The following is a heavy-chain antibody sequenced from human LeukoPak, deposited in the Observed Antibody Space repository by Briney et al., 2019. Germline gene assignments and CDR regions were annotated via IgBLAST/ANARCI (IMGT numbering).Heavy chain of an antibody. J-gene: IGHJ4*02. Sequence: GRSLRLSCAASGFTFSSYGMHWVRQAPGKGLEWVAVISYDGSNKYYADSVKGRFTISRDNPKNTLYLQMNSLRAEDTAVYYCAKDDCSSTSCYMGYYFDYWGQGTLVTVSS. D-gene: IGHD2-2*02. CDR2: ISYDGSNK. V-gene: IGHV3-30*18. CDR1: GFTFSSYG. CDR3: AKDDCSSTSCYMGYYFDY.